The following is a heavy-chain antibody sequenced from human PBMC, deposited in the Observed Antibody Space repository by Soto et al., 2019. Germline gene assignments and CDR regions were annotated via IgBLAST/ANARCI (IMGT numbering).Heavy chain of an antibody. CDR2: IYYSGST. CDR1: GGSISSGDYY. CDR3: ARVMTDYYGMDV. Sequence: QVQLQESGPGLVKPSQTLSLTCTVSGGSISSGDYYWSWIRQPPGKGLEWIGFIYYSGSTYCDPSLKSRVTISVDTSKNQFSLKLSSVTAADTAVYYCARVMTDYYGMDVWGQGTTVTVSS. D-gene: IGHD2-8*01. J-gene: IGHJ6*02. V-gene: IGHV4-30-4*01.